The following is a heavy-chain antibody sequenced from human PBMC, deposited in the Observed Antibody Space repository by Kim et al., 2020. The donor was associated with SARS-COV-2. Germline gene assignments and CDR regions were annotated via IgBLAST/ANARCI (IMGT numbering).Heavy chain of an antibody. Sequence: GGSLRLSCAASGFTFSDHFLDWVRQAPGKGLEWVGRTKDKANSYTTEYAASVKSRFTISRDDSKNSLYLQRNSMKTEDTAVYYCARASVLRHMDVWGQGTPVTVSS. J-gene: IGHJ6*02. V-gene: IGHV3-72*01. CDR2: TKDKANSYTT. D-gene: IGHD3-10*01. CDR3: ARASVLRHMDV. CDR1: GFTFSDHF.